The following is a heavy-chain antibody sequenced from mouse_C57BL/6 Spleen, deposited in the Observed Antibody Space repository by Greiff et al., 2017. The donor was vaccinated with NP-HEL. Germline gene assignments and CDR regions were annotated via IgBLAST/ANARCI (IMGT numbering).Heavy chain of an antibody. Sequence: EVMLVESGEGLVKPGGSLKLSCAASGFTFSSYAMSWVRQTPEKRLEWVAYISSGGDYIYYADTVKGRFTISRDNARNTLYLQMSSLKSEDTAMYYCTRGCDYDGNFDYWGQGTTLTVSS. V-gene: IGHV5-9-1*02. CDR1: GFTFSSYA. CDR2: ISSGGDYI. D-gene: IGHD2-4*01. J-gene: IGHJ2*01. CDR3: TRGCDYDGNFDY.